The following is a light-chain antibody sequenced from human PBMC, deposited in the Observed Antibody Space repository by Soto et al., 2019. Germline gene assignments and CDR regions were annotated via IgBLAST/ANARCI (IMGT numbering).Light chain of an antibody. Sequence: EIVIAQFSSTLSVSPRERATLSCRASQSVSSNLAWYQQKPGQAPRLLIYGASTRATGIPARFSGSGSGTDFTLTISRLEPEDFAVYYCQQYGSSPTITFGQGTRLEIK. J-gene: IGKJ5*01. V-gene: IGKV3-20*01. CDR2: GAS. CDR3: QQYGSSPTIT. CDR1: QSVSSN.